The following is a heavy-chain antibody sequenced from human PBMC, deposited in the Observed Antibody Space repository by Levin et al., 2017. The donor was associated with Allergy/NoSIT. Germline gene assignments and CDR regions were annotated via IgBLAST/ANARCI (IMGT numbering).Heavy chain of an antibody. V-gene: IGHV1-2*02. CDR2: IDPFSGDT. CDR3: ARFPPTYPLLENTPKDFYYGLDV. CDR1: GYTFTGYY. D-gene: IGHD5-24*01. J-gene: IGHJ6*02. Sequence: GESLKISCKASGYTFTGYYVHWVRQAPGQGLEWMGWIDPFSGDTNYAQKFQGKVTMTRDTMNTAYLELSRLRSDDTAVYYWARFPPTYPLLENTPKDFYYGLDVWGQGTTVIVSS.